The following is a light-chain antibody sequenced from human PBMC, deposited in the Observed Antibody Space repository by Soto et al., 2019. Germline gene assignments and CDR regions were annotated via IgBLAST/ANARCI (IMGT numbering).Light chain of an antibody. J-gene: IGKJ2*01. V-gene: IGKV3-20*01. CDR1: QRLSNTY. Sequence: EIVMTQSPGTLSVSPGERVTLSCRANQRLSNTYVAWYQQKPGQAPRLLIYGASYRATGIPDRFSGSGSGTDFSLTISRPEPEDFAVYYCQHYGSSLYTFGQGTKLEIK. CDR2: GAS. CDR3: QHYGSSLYT.